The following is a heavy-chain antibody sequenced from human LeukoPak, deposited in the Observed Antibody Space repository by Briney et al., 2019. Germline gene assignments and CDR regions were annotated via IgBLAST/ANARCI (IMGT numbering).Heavy chain of an antibody. CDR1: GGSISSSNW. Sequence: SETLSLTCAVSGGSISSSNWWSWVRQPPGQGLEWIGEIYHSGSTNYNPSLKSRVTISVDKSKNQFSLKLSSVTAADTAVYYCARLVVVTATAYFDYWGQGTLVTVSS. CDR3: ARLVVVTATAYFDY. V-gene: IGHV4-4*02. D-gene: IGHD2-21*02. J-gene: IGHJ4*02. CDR2: IYHSGST.